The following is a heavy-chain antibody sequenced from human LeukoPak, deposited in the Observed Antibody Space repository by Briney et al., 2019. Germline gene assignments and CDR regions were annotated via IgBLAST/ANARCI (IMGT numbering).Heavy chain of an antibody. CDR3: ARENYDFWSGSYYYYYMDV. J-gene: IGHJ6*03. V-gene: IGHV4-59*01. Sequence: PSETLSLTCTVSGDSISSYYWSWIRQPPGKGLEWIGYIYYSGSTNYNPSLKSRVTISVDTSKNQFSLKLSSVTAADTAVYYCARENYDFWSGSYYYYYMDVWGKGTTVTVSS. CDR2: IYYSGST. D-gene: IGHD3-3*01. CDR1: GDSISSYY.